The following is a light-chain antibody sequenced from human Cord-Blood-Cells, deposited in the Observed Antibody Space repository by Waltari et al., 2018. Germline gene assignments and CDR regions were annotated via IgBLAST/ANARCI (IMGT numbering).Light chain of an antibody. J-gene: IGKJ3*01. V-gene: IGKV1-33*01. CDR1: QDISNY. Sequence: DIEMPHPSSSQPVSVRDMVTTTCQASQDISNYLNLYQQKPGKAPKLLIYDASNLETGVPSRFSGSGSGTDFTFTISSLQPEDIATYYCQQYDNLPRFTFGPGTKVDIK. CDR3: QQYDNLPRFT. CDR2: DAS.